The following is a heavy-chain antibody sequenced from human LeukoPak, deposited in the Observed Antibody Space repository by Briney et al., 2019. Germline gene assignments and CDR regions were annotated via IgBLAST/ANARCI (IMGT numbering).Heavy chain of an antibody. J-gene: IGHJ1*01. CDR3: AREIAK. CDR1: GFTFSAYP. V-gene: IGHV3-48*02. Sequence: GGSLRLSCAASGFTFSAYPMNWFRQAPGKGLEWISYITSTGSTIFYADSVRGRFTISRDNAKNSLFLQMNSLRDDDTAVYFCAREIAKWGERALVTVSS. CDR2: ITSTGSTI.